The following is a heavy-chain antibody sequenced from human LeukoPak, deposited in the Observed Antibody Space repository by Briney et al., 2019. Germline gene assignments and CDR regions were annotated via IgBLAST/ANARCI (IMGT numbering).Heavy chain of an antibody. CDR2: LSGSGGST. Sequence: GGSLRLSCAASGFTFSSYAMSWVRQAPGKGLEWVSALSGSGGSTYYAGSVKGRFTISRDNSKNTLYLQMNSLRAEDTAVYYCAKARITAVAGTDYHYWGQGTLVTVSS. J-gene: IGHJ4*02. V-gene: IGHV3-23*01. CDR3: AKARITAVAGTDYHY. CDR1: GFTFSSYA. D-gene: IGHD6-19*01.